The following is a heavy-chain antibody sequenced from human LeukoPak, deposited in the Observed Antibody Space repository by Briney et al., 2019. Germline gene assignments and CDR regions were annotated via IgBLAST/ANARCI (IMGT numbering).Heavy chain of an antibody. V-gene: IGHV1-24*01. Sequence: ASVKVSCKVSGYTLTELSMHWVRQAPGKGLEWMGGFDPEDGETIYAQKFQGRVTMTEDTSTDTAYMELSSLRSEDTAVYYCATAWAVWGSYRPHDAFDIWGQGTMVTVSS. CDR2: FDPEDGET. D-gene: IGHD3-16*02. CDR1: GYTLTELS. CDR3: ATAWAVWGSYRPHDAFDI. J-gene: IGHJ3*02.